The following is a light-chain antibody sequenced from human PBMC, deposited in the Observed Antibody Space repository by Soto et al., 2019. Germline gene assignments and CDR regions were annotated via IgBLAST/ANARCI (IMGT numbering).Light chain of an antibody. CDR3: CSYTSSSTYV. CDR1: SSDIGGYNY. Sequence: QSALTQPPSVSGSPGQSVTISCTGTSSDIGGYNYVSWYQQHPGKAPKLMIYEISNRPSGVSNRFSGSKSGNTASLTISGLQAEDEADYYCCSYTSSSTYVFGTGTKVTVL. J-gene: IGLJ1*01. V-gene: IGLV2-14*01. CDR2: EIS.